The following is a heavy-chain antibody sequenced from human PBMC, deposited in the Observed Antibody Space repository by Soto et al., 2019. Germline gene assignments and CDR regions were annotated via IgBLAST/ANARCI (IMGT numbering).Heavy chain of an antibody. CDR1: GDSVSSNSAA. J-gene: IGHJ6*02. CDR2: TYYRSKWYN. D-gene: IGHD1-26*01. CDR3: AYLVVGATYGMDV. V-gene: IGHV6-1*01. Sequence: AQTLSLTCAISGDSVSSNSAAWNLIRQSPSRGLEWLGRTYYRSKWYNDYAVSVKSRITINPDTSKNQFSLQLNSVTPEDTAVYYCAYLVVGATYGMDVWGQGTTVTVSS.